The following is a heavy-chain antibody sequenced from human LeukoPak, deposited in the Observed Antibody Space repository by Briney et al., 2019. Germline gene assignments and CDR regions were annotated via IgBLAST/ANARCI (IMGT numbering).Heavy chain of an antibody. V-gene: IGHV3-74*01. CDR3: ARERKYYDTTPSDAFDI. Sequence: GGSLRLSCAVSGFTFTNYWMHWVRQAPGKGLVWVSRINGDGTSIRYADSVKGRFTISRDNAKNTLYLQMNSLRAEDTAVYYCARERKYYDTTPSDAFDIWGQGTMVTVSS. CDR1: GFTFTNYW. J-gene: IGHJ3*02. CDR2: INGDGTSI. D-gene: IGHD3-22*01.